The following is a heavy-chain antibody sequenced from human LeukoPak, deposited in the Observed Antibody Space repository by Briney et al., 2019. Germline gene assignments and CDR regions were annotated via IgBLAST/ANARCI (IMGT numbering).Heavy chain of an antibody. Sequence: GSLRLSCAASGFTFSSYAMHWVRQAPGKGLEWVAVIPYDGSNKYYADSVKGRFTISRDNAKNSLYLQMNSLRAEDTAVYYCARGGGYSYGSFDYWGQGTLVTVSS. CDR3: ARGGGYSYGSFDY. V-gene: IGHV3-30*04. CDR2: IPYDGSNK. D-gene: IGHD5-18*01. CDR1: GFTFSSYA. J-gene: IGHJ4*02.